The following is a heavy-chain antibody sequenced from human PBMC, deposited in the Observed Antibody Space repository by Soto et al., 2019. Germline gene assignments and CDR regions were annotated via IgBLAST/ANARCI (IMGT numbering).Heavy chain of an antibody. V-gene: IGHV1-69*01. Sequence: QVQLVQSGPEVKKPGTSVKVSCKASGVTVNRFAVTWVRQAPGQGFQWLGGITPLFETTKHAQTFQGRATITADESTTTSYLELRGLACEDTAVYYCARGYGGYFDDWGQGTLVIVSS. D-gene: IGHD4-17*01. J-gene: IGHJ4*02. CDR2: ITPLFETT. CDR1: GVTVNRFA. CDR3: ARGYGGYFDD.